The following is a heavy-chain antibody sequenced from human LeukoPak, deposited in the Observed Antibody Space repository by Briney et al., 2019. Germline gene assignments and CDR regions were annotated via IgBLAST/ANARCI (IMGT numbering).Heavy chain of an antibody. Sequence: GGSLRLSCAASGFTFSSYAMSWVRQAPGKGLEWVSTISGAGSSTYYADSVKGRFTISRDNSKNTLYLQMNSLRDEDTAVYNCAKHVTAYSSSWFDYWGQGTLVTVSS. CDR3: AKHVTAYSSSWFDY. V-gene: IGHV3-23*01. D-gene: IGHD6-13*01. J-gene: IGHJ5*01. CDR2: ISGAGSST. CDR1: GFTFSSYA.